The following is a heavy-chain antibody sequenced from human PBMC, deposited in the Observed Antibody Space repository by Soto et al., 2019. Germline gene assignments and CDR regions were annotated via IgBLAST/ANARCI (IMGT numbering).Heavy chain of an antibody. J-gene: IGHJ4*02. D-gene: IGHD6-19*01. CDR2: INAGNGNT. CDR1: GYTFTSYA. V-gene: IGHV1-3*01. CDR3: ARSPDSSGWYISVDFLDY. Sequence: ASVKVSCKASGYTFTSYAMHWVRQAPGQRLEWMGWINAGNGNTKYSQKFQGRVTITRDTSASTAYMELSSLRSEDTAVYYCARSPDSSGWYISVDFLDYWGQGTLVTVSS.